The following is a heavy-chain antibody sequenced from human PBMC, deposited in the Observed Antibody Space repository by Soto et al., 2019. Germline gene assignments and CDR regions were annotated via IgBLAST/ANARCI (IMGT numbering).Heavy chain of an antibody. CDR2: ISSSSSYI. V-gene: IGHV3-21*01. D-gene: IGHD3-9*01. CDR3: TRPDWFPDLSLY. J-gene: IGHJ4*02. Sequence: GWFRRLSCAASGFTFSSYSMNWVRQAPGKGLEWVSSISSSSSYIYYADSVKGRFTISRDNPNNSLYLQMKSRRAEDTALYYCTRPDWFPDLSLYWVQG. CDR1: GFTFSSYS.